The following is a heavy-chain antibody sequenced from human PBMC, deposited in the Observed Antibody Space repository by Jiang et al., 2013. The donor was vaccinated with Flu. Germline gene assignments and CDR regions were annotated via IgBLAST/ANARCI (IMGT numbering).Heavy chain of an antibody. CDR1: GASINSHY. J-gene: IGHJ4*02. CDR3: ARTGGFRAAPGGY. D-gene: IGHD3-16*01. Sequence: LLKPSETLSLTCTVTGASINSHYWSWIRQPPGKGLEWIGYIYYSGSTNYNPSLKSRVTISLDTSKNQFSLKLTSVTAADTAVYYCARTGGFRAAPGGYWGQGTLVTVSS. V-gene: IGHV4-59*11. CDR2: IYYSGST.